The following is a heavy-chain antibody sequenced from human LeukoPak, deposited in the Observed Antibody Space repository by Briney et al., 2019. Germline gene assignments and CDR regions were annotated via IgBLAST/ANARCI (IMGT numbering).Heavy chain of an antibody. CDR3: ARVGGPSRAFDI. D-gene: IGHD3-16*01. CDR1: GFTFSSYA. Sequence: PGGSLRLSCAASGFTFSSYAMSWVRQAPGKGLEWVSAISGSGGSTYYADSVKGRFTISRDNAKNSLYLQMNSLRAEDTAVYYCARVGGPSRAFDIWGQGTMVTVSS. V-gene: IGHV3-23*01. CDR2: ISGSGGST. J-gene: IGHJ3*02.